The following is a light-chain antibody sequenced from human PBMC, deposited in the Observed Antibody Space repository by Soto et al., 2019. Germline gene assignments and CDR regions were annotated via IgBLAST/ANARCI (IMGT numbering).Light chain of an antibody. Sequence: DIQMTQSPSTLSASVVDRVTITCRASQSIGRFLAWYQHQPGQAPKLLIYDASTLESGVPSRFSGTGSGTAFTFSITSLQPEDFGTYYCQQCYMGWTFGQGTKVDIK. CDR2: DAS. CDR1: QSIGRF. CDR3: QQCYMGWT. J-gene: IGKJ1*01. V-gene: IGKV1-5*01.